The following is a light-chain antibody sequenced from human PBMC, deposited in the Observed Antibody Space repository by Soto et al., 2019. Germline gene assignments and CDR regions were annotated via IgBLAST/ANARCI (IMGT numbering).Light chain of an antibody. J-gene: IGLJ1*01. Sequence: QSALTQPASVSGSPGQSITISCTGTSSDVGGYNFVSWYQQHPGKTPKLMIFDVSNRPSGVSNRFSGSKSGNTASLTISGLQHDDEADYYCTSYTSSSTTYVFGTGTKLTVL. CDR3: TSYTSSSTTYV. CDR2: DVS. V-gene: IGLV2-14*03. CDR1: SSDVGGYNF.